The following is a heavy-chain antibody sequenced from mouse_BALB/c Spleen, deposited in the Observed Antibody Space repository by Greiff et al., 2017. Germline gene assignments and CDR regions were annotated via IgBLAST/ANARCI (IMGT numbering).Heavy chain of an antibody. D-gene: IGHD1-1*01. CDR1: GFAFSSYD. Sequence: EVKLVESGGGLVKPGGSLKLSCAASGFAFSSYDMSWVRQTPEKRLEWVAYISSGGGSTYYPDTVKGRFTISRDNDKNTLYLQMSSLKSEDTAMYYCARRIYYYSSSYYFDYWGQGTTLTVSS. CDR2: ISSGGGST. V-gene: IGHV5-12-1*01. CDR3: ARRIYYYSSSYYFDY. J-gene: IGHJ2*01.